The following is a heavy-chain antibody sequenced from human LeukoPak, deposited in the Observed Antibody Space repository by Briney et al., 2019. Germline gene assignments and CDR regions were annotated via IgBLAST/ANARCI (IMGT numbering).Heavy chain of an antibody. CDR3: ARVYTDSGTNAPPDNWFDP. Sequence: ASVKVSCKASGYTFTSYAMHWVRQAPGQRLEWMGWINAGNGNTKYSQKFQGRVTITRDTSASTAYMELSSLGSEDTAVYYCARVYTDSGTNAPPDNWFDPWGQGTLVTVSS. D-gene: IGHD3-10*01. V-gene: IGHV1-3*01. J-gene: IGHJ5*02. CDR2: INAGNGNT. CDR1: GYTFTSYA.